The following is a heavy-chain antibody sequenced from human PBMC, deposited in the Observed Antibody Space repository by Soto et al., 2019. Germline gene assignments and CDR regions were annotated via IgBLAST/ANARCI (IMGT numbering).Heavy chain of an antibody. CDR3: ARERHEGAFDI. Sequence: GWSLRLSCSASVFTFSSYAMSWFRQAPGKGLEWVAVIWYDGSNKYYADSVKGRFTISRDNSKNTLYLQMNSLRAEDTAVYYCARERHEGAFDIWGQGTMVTVSS. CDR1: VFTFSSYA. V-gene: IGHV3-33*08. J-gene: IGHJ3*02. CDR2: IWYDGSNK.